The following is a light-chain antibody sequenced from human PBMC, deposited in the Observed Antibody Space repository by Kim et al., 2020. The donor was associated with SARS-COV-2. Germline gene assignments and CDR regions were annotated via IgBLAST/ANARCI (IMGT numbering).Light chain of an antibody. CDR2: GAS. Sequence: SPGERATLSCRASQSVSSSNLAWYQQKPGQAPRLLMYGASSRATGIPDRFSGSGSGTDFIHTISRLEPEDFAVYYCQQYGIAPPYTFGQGTKLEI. CDR1: QSVSSSN. J-gene: IGKJ2*01. V-gene: IGKV3-20*01. CDR3: QQYGIAPPYT.